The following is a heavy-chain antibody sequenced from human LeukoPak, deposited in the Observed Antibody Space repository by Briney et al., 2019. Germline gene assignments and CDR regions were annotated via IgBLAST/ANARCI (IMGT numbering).Heavy chain of an antibody. J-gene: IGHJ4*02. CDR3: ARRELAVAGSFDY. V-gene: IGHV5-51*01. Sequence: GESLKISCKGSGYSFTSYWIGWVRQMPGKGLEWMGIIYPDDSDTRYSPSFQGQVTISADKSISTAYLQWSSLKASDTAMYYCARRELAVAGSFDYWGQGTLVTVSS. CDR1: GYSFTSYW. D-gene: IGHD6-19*01. CDR2: IYPDDSDT.